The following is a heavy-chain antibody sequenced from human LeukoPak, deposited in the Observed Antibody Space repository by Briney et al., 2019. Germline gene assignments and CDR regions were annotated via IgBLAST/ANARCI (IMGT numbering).Heavy chain of an antibody. CDR3: ARDQVYSGSYLRYFQQ. Sequence: GGSLRLSCSASGFVFTIYTMYWVRQAPGKGPEYVSTISGSGNGFSIYYADSVKGRFTISRDDSKSILYLQMNGLRSEDTAVYYCARDQVYSGSYLRYFQQWGQGTLVTVSS. D-gene: IGHD1-26*01. CDR1: GFVFTIYT. J-gene: IGHJ1*01. CDR2: ISGSGNGFSI. V-gene: IGHV3-64*04.